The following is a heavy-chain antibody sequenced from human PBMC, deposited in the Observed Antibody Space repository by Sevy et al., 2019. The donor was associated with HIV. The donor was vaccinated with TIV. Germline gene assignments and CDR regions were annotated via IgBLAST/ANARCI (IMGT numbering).Heavy chain of an antibody. CDR2: IYPSGST. V-gene: IGHV4-39*01. D-gene: IGHD5-18*01. CDR3: ARHSFKHGYRPHYFDY. CDR1: GGSITSKNYF. Sequence: SETLSLTCSVSGGSITSKNYFWAWIRQSPGKGLEWIGSIYPSGSTYHSPSLESRVGISVDTSRRHFSLKLSSVTAIDTAVYYCARHSFKHGYRPHYFDYWSQGTLVTFSS. J-gene: IGHJ4*02.